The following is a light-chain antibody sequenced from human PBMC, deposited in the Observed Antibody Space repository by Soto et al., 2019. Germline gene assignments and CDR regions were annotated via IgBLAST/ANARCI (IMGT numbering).Light chain of an antibody. Sequence: QSALTQPHSVSGSPGQSVTISCTGTNSDVGRYNSVSWYQQLPGKAPKIIISAVRQRPSGVPDRFSGSKSGNTASLTISGLQADDEADYFCFSYTANDNWVFGGGNKVTVL. CDR1: NSDVGRYNS. J-gene: IGLJ3*02. V-gene: IGLV2-11*01. CDR3: FSYTANDNWV. CDR2: AVR.